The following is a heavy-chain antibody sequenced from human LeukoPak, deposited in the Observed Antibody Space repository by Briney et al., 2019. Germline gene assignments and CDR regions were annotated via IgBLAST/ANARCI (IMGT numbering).Heavy chain of an antibody. D-gene: IGHD3-10*01. CDR2: IDHTGTT. J-gene: IGHJ6*03. CDR3: ARLYYGRTYYYYYYMDV. V-gene: IGHV4-59*01. CDR1: DDSITIYY. Sequence: SETLSLTCSVSDDSITIYYWTWIRQPPGKGLEWIGYIDHTGTTNYNPSLNSRVTISRDTSKNHFSLQLSSVTAADTAVYYCARLYYGRTYYYYYYMDVWGKGTTVTVSS.